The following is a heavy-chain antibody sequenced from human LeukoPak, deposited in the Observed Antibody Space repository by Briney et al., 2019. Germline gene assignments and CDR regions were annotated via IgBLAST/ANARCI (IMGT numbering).Heavy chain of an antibody. J-gene: IGHJ4*02. CDR3: ARGASRISWPGIDY. V-gene: IGHV3-23*01. D-gene: IGHD3-3*02. CDR1: GFTFSSYA. CDR2: ISGSGGST. Sequence: GGYLRLSCAASGFTFSSYAMSWVRQAPGKGLEWVSAISGSGGSTYYADSVKGRFTISRDHSNNSVSLQMTNLRVEDTAIYYCARGASRISWPGIDYWGQGTLVTVSS.